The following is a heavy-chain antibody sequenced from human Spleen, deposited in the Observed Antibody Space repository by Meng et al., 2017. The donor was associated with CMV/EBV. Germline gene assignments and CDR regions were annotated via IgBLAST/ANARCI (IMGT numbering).Heavy chain of an antibody. CDR3: ARDNRCSGGDCYSYNWFDP. CDR1: GGSISSYY. J-gene: IGHJ5*02. D-gene: IGHD2-21*01. CDR2: SYHSGST. Sequence: SETLSLTCIVSGGSISSYYWSWIRQPPGKGLEWIASSYHSGSTNYNPSLKSRVTMSVDTSKNQFSLELNSVTAADTAVYYCARDNRCSGGDCYSYNWFDPWGQGTLVTVSS. V-gene: IGHV4-59*12.